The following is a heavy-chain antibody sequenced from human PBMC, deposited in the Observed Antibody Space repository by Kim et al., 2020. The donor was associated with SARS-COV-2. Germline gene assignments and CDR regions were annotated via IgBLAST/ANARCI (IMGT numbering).Heavy chain of an antibody. CDR3: ARDLAAGEGPGFDP. CDR2: IWYDGSNK. Sequence: GGSLRLSCAASGFTFSSYGMHWVRQAPGKGLEWVAVIWYDGSNKYYADSVKGRFTISRDNYKNTLYLQMNSLRAEDTAVYYCARDLAAGEGPGFDPWGQGTLVTVSS. D-gene: IGHD6-13*01. CDR1: GFTFSSYG. J-gene: IGHJ5*02. V-gene: IGHV3-33*01.